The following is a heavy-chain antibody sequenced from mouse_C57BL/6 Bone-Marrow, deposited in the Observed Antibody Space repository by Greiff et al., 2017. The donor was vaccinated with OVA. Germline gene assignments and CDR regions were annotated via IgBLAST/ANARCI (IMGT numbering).Heavy chain of an antibody. J-gene: IGHJ4*01. Sequence: QVQLQQPGAELVKPGASVKLSCKASGYTFTSYWMQWVKQRPGQGLEWIGEIDPSDSYTNYNQKFKGKATLTVDTSSSTAYMQLSSLTSEDSAVYYCARGNGGYPYAMDYWGQGTSVTVSS. V-gene: IGHV1-50*01. CDR3: ARGNGGYPYAMDY. CDR1: GYTFTSYW. CDR2: IDPSDSYT. D-gene: IGHD2-2*01.